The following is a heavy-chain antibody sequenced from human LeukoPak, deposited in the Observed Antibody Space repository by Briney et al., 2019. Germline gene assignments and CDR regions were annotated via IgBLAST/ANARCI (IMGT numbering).Heavy chain of an antibody. V-gene: IGHV1-46*01. CDR3: VRGYSTSLAPFDY. J-gene: IGHJ4*02. CDR1: GYTFTSYH. CDR2: INPSGGST. D-gene: IGHD4-11*01. Sequence: ASXKVSCKASGYTFTSYHMHRVRQAPGQGLEWRGIINPSGGSTSYAQKFQGRVTLTKDTSTSTVYMELSSLRSEETALYYCVRGYSTSLAPFDYWGQGTLVTVSS.